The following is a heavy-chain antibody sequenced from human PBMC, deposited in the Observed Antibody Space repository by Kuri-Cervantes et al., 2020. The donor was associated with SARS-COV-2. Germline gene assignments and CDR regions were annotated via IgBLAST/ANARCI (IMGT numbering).Heavy chain of an antibody. Sequence: GESLKISCAASGFTFSSYSMNWVRQAPGKGPEWVSYISSSSSTIYYADSVKGRFTISRDNAKNSLYLQMNSLRAEDTAVYYCARDQEADFWSGYYRQTGYYYHGMDVWGQGTTVTVSS. CDR3: ARDQEADFWSGYYRQTGYYYHGMDV. V-gene: IGHV3-48*01. CDR2: ISSSSSTI. D-gene: IGHD3-3*01. J-gene: IGHJ6*02. CDR1: GFTFSSYS.